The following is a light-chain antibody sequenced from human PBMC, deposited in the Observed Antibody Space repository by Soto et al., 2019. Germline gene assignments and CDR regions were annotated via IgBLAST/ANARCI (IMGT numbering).Light chain of an antibody. V-gene: IGKV3-15*01. Sequence: EVVMTQSPATLSVSPGDTATLSCRASQGVSSSLAWYQQKPGQPPRLLIYGASTRATGVPARFSGSGSGTEFTLTISRLQSEDFAVYYCQQYYNWPRRTFGQGTKVEIK. CDR1: QGVSSS. CDR3: QQYYNWPRRT. J-gene: IGKJ1*01. CDR2: GAS.